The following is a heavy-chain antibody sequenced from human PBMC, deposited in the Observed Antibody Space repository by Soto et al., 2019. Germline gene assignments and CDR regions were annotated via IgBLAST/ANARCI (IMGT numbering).Heavy chain of an antibody. V-gene: IGHV1-69*01. D-gene: IGHD6-13*01. CDR1: EGTFNSYA. J-gene: IGHJ5*01. CDR2: IIPYYNTL. Sequence: QAQVVQSGAEVRKPGSSVKLSCKASEGTFNSYAIAWVRQAPGQGLEWMGGIIPYYNTLNYAQKFQDRVTITADDSTNTVDMDLSSLRSDDTAVYFCASGASRWYPYFFDSWAQGTLVTVSS. CDR3: ASGASRWYPYFFDS.